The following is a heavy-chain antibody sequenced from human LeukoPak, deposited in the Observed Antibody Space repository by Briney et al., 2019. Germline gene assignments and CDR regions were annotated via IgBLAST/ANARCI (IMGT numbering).Heavy chain of an antibody. CDR1: GFTISSYW. V-gene: IGHV3-74*01. J-gene: IGHJ4*02. CDR3: ARDPRQQLRGDYFDY. D-gene: IGHD6-13*01. Sequence: PGGSLRLSCAASGFTISSYWMHWVRQAPGKGLVWVSRINSDGSSTSYADSVKGRFTISRDNAKNTLYLQMNSLRAEDTAVYYCARDPRQQLRGDYFDYWGQGTLVTVSS. CDR2: INSDGSST.